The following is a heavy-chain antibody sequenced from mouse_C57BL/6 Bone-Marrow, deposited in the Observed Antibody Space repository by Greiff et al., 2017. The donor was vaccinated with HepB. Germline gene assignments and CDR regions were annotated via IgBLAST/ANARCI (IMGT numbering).Heavy chain of an antibody. Sequence: EVQLQQSGPELVKPGASVKISCKASGYSFTGYYMNWVKQSPEKSLEWIGEINPSTGGTTYNQKFKAKATLTVDKSSSTAYMQLKSLTSEDSAVYYCATFTTVFFDYGGQGTTLTVSS. V-gene: IGHV1-42*01. D-gene: IGHD1-1*01. CDR2: INPSTGGT. J-gene: IGHJ2*01. CDR1: GYSFTGYY. CDR3: ATFTTVFFDY.